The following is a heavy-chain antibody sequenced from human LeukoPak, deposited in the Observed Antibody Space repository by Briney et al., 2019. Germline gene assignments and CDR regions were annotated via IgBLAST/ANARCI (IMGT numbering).Heavy chain of an antibody. CDR2: IHYSGST. V-gene: IGHV4-59*01. CDR3: ARGRSNSWYPFFDY. J-gene: IGHJ4*02. D-gene: IGHD6-13*01. Sequence: PSETLSLTCSVSGGSISSYYWSWIRQPPGKGLVWIGYIHYSGSTNYNPSLKSRVTISVDTSKNQFSLKLISVTAADTALYYCARGRSNSWYPFFDYWGQGTLVTVSS. CDR1: GGSISSYY.